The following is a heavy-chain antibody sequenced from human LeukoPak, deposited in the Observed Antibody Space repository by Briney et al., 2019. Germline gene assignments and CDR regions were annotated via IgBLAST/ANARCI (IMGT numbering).Heavy chain of an antibody. CDR2: IHTGGSN. Sequence: SETPSLTCAVSGVSISPYYWAWIRQPPGKGLEWIGYIHTGGSNNQYPSLKSRVTISVDKSKTHFSLRLTSVTPADTAVYYCARLSAAVHLGAFDLWGQGTMVTVSS. J-gene: IGHJ3*01. V-gene: IGHV4-4*09. CDR1: GVSISPYY. CDR3: ARLSAAVHLGAFDL. D-gene: IGHD3-3*01.